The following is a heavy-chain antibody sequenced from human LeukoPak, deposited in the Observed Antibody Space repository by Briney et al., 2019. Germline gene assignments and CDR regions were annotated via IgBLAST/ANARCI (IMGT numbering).Heavy chain of an antibody. Sequence: GGSLRLSCSASGFTLSSYAMHWVRQAPGKGLEYVSAISSNGGSTYYADSVKGRFTISRDNAKNSLYLQMNSLRAEDTAVYYCTRGSYGDYGYWGQGALVTVSS. D-gene: IGHD4-17*01. CDR3: TRGSYGDYGY. CDR2: ISSNGGST. CDR1: GFTLSSYA. J-gene: IGHJ4*02. V-gene: IGHV3-64*04.